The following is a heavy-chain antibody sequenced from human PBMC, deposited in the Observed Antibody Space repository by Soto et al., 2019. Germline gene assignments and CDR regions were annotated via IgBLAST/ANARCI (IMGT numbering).Heavy chain of an antibody. CDR1: GGSISTPNYY. V-gene: IGHV4-39*01. J-gene: IGHJ4*02. CDR2: IYYSGST. Sequence: QLQLQESGPGLVKPSETLSLTCTVSGGSISTPNYYWGWIRQPPGKGLEWIGSIYYSGSTYYNPSLKSRVTISVDTSRTQFSLRLTSVTAADTAVYYCARRYTGSYYDYWRQGTLVTVSS. CDR3: ARRYTGSYYDY. D-gene: IGHD1-26*01.